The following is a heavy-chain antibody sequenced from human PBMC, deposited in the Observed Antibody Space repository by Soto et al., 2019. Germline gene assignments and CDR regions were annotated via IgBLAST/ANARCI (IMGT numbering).Heavy chain of an antibody. CDR2: LYHNGNI. CDR1: GGSIGISHW. CDR3: ADLIMGRGFVGFDN. Sequence: SETLSHTSVVSGGSIGISHWRNWFRQPPGKGLEWIGELYHNGNINYNPSLKSRVMISVDKSKNQFSLKLTSVTAADTAVYYCADLIMGRGFVGFDNWGQGTMVT. J-gene: IGHJ3*02. D-gene: IGHD3-10*01. V-gene: IGHV4-4*02.